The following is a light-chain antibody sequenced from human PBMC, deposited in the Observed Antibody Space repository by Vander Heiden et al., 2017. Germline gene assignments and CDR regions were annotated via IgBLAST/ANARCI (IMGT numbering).Light chain of an antibody. Sequence: IQLTQSPSSLAASVGDRVTITCRASQDIRSHLAWYQQRPGKAPKLLIYAASTLQIGDPFRFSGSGYGTDFTLTISSRQPEDFAPYYCQLLKSSPLFTFGHGTKVDIK. CDR3: QLLKSSPLFT. CDR2: AAS. J-gene: IGKJ3*01. CDR1: QDIRSH. V-gene: IGKV1-9*01.